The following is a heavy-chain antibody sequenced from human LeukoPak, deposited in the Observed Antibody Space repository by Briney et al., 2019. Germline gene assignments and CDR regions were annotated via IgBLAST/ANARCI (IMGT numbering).Heavy chain of an antibody. Sequence: ASVKVSCKASGYTFTSYGISWVRQAPGQGLEWMGWISAYNGNTNYAQKLQGRVTMTTDTSTSTAYMELRSLRSDDTAVYYCARDRAFSKYYDILTGYSPGDYWGQGTPVTVSS. CDR1: GYTFTSYG. CDR3: ARDRAFSKYYDILTGYSPGDY. J-gene: IGHJ4*02. D-gene: IGHD3-9*01. V-gene: IGHV1-18*04. CDR2: ISAYNGNT.